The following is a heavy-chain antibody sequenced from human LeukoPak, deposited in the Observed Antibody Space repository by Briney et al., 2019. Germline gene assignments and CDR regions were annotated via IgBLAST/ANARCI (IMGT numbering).Heavy chain of an antibody. CDR1: GYTFTSYG. V-gene: IGHV1-18*01. D-gene: IGHD3-3*01. J-gene: IGHJ4*02. Sequence: GASVKVSCKASGYTFTSYGISWVRQAPGQGLEWMGWISAYNGNTNYAQKLQGRVTMTTDTSTSTAYMELRSLRSDDTDVYYCARVGYDSWSGYYPDYWGQGTLVTVSS. CDR3: ARVGYDSWSGYYPDY. CDR2: ISAYNGNT.